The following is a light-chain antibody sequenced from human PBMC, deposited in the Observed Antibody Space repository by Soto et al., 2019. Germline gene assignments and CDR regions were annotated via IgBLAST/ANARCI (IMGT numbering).Light chain of an antibody. V-gene: IGLV2-8*01. J-gene: IGLJ2*01. CDR2: EVT. CDR3: QSFDKYLSAVV. CDR1: SSDVGRYNY. Sequence: QSALTQPPSASGSPGQSVTLSCTGSSSDVGRYNYVSWYQQHPGKAPKLIIYEVTKRPSGVPDRFSGSKSGNTASLTVSGLQAEDEADYYCQSFDKYLSAVVFGGGTKVTVL.